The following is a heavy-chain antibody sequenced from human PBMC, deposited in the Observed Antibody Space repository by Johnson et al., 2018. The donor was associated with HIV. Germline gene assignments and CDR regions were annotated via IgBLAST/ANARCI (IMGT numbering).Heavy chain of an antibody. J-gene: IGHJ3*02. CDR1: GFTVSSNY. Sequence: AASGFTVSSNYMSWVRLAPGKGLEWVSVIYSGDKDYADSVKGRFTISRDSSKNTLYLQMNSLRAEDTAVYYCAIIPPGGAGKGADAFDIWGQGTMVTVSS. CDR3: AIIPPGGAGKGADAFDI. CDR2: IYSGDK. V-gene: IGHV3-53*05. D-gene: IGHD1-26*01.